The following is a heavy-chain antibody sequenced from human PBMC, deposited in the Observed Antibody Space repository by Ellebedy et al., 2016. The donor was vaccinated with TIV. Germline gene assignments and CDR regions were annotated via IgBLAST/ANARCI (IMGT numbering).Heavy chain of an antibody. CDR1: GFTFSSYA. V-gene: IGHV3-23*01. Sequence: GESLKISXAASGFTFSSYAMAWVRQAPGKGLEWVSVISAGGGSTYYADSVKGRFTISRDNLKNTLFLEMSSLRPEDAALFYCARVNGTAWFPPRFFDYWGQGTLVPVSS. CDR2: ISAGGGST. CDR3: ARVNGTAWFPPRFFDY. D-gene: IGHD6-19*01. J-gene: IGHJ4*02.